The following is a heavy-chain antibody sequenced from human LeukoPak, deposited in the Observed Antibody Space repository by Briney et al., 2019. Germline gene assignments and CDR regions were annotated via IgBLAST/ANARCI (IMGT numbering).Heavy chain of an antibody. V-gene: IGHV3-9*01. J-gene: IGHJ4*02. Sequence: PGRSLRLSCAASGFTFDDYAMHWVRQAPGKGLEWVSGISWNSGSIGYADSVKGRFTISRDNAKNSLYLQMNGLRAEDTALYYCAKSSSWLARGDYFDYWGQGTLVTVSS. D-gene: IGHD6-13*01. CDR2: ISWNSGSI. CDR3: AKSSSWLARGDYFDY. CDR1: GFTFDDYA.